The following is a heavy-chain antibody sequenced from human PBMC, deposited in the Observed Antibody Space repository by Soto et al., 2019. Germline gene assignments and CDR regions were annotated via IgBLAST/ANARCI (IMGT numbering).Heavy chain of an antibody. Sequence: GSGPTLVNPTQTLTLTCTFSGFSLSTSGVGVGWIRQPPGKALEWLALIYWDDDKRYSPSLKSRLTITKDTSKNQVVLTMTNMDPVDTATYYCAHGPVQHQPLLSYFDYWGQGTLVTVSS. J-gene: IGHJ4*02. CDR1: GFSLSTSGVG. V-gene: IGHV2-5*02. CDR3: AHGPVQHQPLLSYFDY. D-gene: IGHD2-21*02. CDR2: IYWDDDK.